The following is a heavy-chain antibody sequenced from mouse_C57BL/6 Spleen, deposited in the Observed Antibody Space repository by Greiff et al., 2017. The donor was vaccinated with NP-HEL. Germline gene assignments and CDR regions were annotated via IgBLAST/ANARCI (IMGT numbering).Heavy chain of an antibody. CDR1: GYTFTDYN. D-gene: IGHD2-3*01. J-gene: IGHJ4*01. CDR2: INPNNGGT. CDR3: ARSYGYYQGYYAMDY. V-gene: IGHV1-18*01. Sequence: EVQLQQSGPELVKPGASVKIPCKASGYTFTDYNMDWVKQSHGKSLEWIGDINPNNGGTIYNQKFKGKATLTVAKSSSTAYMELRSLTSEDTAVYYCARSYGYYQGYYAMDYWGQGTSVTVSS.